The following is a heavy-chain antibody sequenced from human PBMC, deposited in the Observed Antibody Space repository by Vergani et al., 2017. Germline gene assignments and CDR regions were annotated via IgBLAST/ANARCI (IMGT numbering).Heavy chain of an antibody. J-gene: IGHJ3*02. CDR3: ARDXRDYNNYPGTFDI. D-gene: IGHD5-24*01. CDR2: ISNSGNTI. CDR1: GFSFSDPY. Sequence: QVQLVESGGGLVKPGGSLRLSCAASGFSFSDPYMTWIRQAPGKGLEWVSYISNSGNTIEYADSVKGRFSISMDNAKSSLFLQMDSLRAEDTAVYYCARDXRDYNNYPGTFDIWGQGSMVTVSS. V-gene: IGHV3-11*01.